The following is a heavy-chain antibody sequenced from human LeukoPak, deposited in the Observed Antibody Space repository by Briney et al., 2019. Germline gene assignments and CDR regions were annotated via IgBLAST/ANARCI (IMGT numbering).Heavy chain of an antibody. V-gene: IGHV4-38-2*01. CDR2: IYHSGST. CDR3: ARHAVGLGNWFDP. CDR1: GYSISSGYY. J-gene: IGHJ5*02. Sequence: SETLSLTCAVSGYSISSGYYWGWIRQPPGKGLEWIGSIYHSGSTYYNPSLKSRVTISVDTSKNQFSLKLSSVTAADTAVCYCARHAVGLGNWFDPWGQGTLVTVSS. D-gene: IGHD2-2*01.